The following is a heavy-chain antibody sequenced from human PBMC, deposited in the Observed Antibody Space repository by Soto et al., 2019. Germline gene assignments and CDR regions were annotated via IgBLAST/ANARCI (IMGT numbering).Heavy chain of an antibody. CDR1: YG. CDR3: AKSRYSASSGDFYDY. D-gene: IGHD3-22*01. Sequence: YGGRWISQDQGKGLEWVSGIGCSGRTTYYADSVKGRFTISRDNSNNTLFLQMNSLRAEDTAVYYCAKSRYSASSGDFYDYSGQRPFVTLSS. J-gene: IGHJ4*02. V-gene: IGHV3-23*01. CDR2: IGCSGRTT.